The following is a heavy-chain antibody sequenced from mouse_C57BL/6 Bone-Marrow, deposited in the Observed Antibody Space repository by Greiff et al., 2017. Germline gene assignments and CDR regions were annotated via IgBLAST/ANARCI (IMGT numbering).Heavy chain of an antibody. CDR1: GFNIKDDY. V-gene: IGHV14-4*01. J-gene: IGHJ2*01. D-gene: IGHD1-1*01. Sequence: EVQLQQSGAELVRPGASVTLSCTASGFNIKDDYMHWVKQRPEQGLEWIGWIDPENGDTECASKFQGKATITADTSSNTAYLQLSSLTSEDTAVYYCTTDHDGSSPDYWGQGTTLTVSS. CDR2: IDPENGDT. CDR3: TTDHDGSSPDY.